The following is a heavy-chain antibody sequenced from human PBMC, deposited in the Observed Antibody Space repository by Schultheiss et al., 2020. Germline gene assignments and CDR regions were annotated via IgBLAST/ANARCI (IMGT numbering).Heavy chain of an antibody. CDR1: GASISSSSW. Sequence: SETLSLTCTVSGASISSSSWWSWVRHPPGKGLEWIGEMNHGGSANYNPSLKSRVTISIDTSKNQFSLKLSSVTAADTAVYYCARGRYDFWRGYYKRYYYYGMDVWGGGSTVTVAS. V-gene: IGHV4-4*02. D-gene: IGHD3-3*01. J-gene: IGHJ6*02. CDR3: ARGRYDFWRGYYKRYYYYGMDV. CDR2: MNHGGSA.